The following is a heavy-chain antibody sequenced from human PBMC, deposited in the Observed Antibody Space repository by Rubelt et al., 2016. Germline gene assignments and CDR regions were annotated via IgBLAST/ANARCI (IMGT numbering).Heavy chain of an antibody. Sequence: QVQLVQSGAEVKKPGASVKVSCKASGYTFTSYGISWVRQAPGQGLEWMGWISAYNGNTNYAQKIHGRVTMTTDTSTSTAYMELRSLRSDDTAVYYCARDRTWLVPGLDAFDIWGQGTMVTVSS. CDR3: ARDRTWLVPGLDAFDI. D-gene: IGHD6-19*01. V-gene: IGHV1-18*01. CDR1: GYTFTSYG. J-gene: IGHJ3*02. CDR2: ISAYNGNT.